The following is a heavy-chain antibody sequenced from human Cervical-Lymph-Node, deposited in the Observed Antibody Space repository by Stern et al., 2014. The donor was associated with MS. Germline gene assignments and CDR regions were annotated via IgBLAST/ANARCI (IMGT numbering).Heavy chain of an antibody. J-gene: IGHJ4*02. D-gene: IGHD5-24*01. Sequence: VQLLESGPGLVKPSETLSLTCAVSGGSISTYYWNWIRQPAGKGLEWIGRIYSSGTTNYNPSLESRLTMSVDPSKNQVSLKLTSVTAADTAVYFCARSDGGDGYNALDYWGQGILVTVSS. CDR3: ARSDGGDGYNALDY. CDR2: IYSSGTT. CDR1: GGSISTYY. V-gene: IGHV4-4*07.